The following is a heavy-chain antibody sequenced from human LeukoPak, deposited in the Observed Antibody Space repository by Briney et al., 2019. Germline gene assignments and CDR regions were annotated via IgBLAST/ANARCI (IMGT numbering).Heavy chain of an antibody. CDR1: GFTFSSYG. CDR2: IRYDGSNK. CDR3: AKEQNSYGSGSYFDY. V-gene: IGHV3-30*02. Sequence: PGGSLRLSCAASGFTFSSYGMHWVRQAPGKGLEWVAFIRYDGSNKYYADSVKGRFTTSRDNSKNTLYLQMNSLRAEDTAVYYCAKEQNSYGSGSYFDYWGQGTLVTVSS. D-gene: IGHD3-10*01. J-gene: IGHJ4*02.